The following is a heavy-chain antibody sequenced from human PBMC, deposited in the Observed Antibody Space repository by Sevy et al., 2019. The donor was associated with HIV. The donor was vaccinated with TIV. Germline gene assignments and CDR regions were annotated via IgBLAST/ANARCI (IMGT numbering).Heavy chain of an antibody. J-gene: IGHJ6*02. CDR3: AKDRVLRFLEGPQPSYYYYYGMDV. CDR1: GFTFSSYG. CDR2: IRYDGSNK. V-gene: IGHV3-30*02. Sequence: GGSLRLSCAASGFTFSSYGMHWVRQAPGKGLEWVAFIRYDGSNKYYADSVKGRFTISRDNSKNTLYLQMNSLRAEDTAVYYCAKDRVLRFLEGPQPSYYYYYGMDVWGQGTTVTVSS. D-gene: IGHD3-3*01.